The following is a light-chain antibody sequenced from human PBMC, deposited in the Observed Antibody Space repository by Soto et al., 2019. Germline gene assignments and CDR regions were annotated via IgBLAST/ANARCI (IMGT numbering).Light chain of an antibody. J-gene: IGLJ3*02. V-gene: IGLV2-14*01. CDR1: SSDVGGYNY. CDR2: EVS. Sequence: QSALTQPASVSGSPGQSITISCTGTSSDVGGYNYVSWYQQHPGKAPKLMIYEVSNRPSGVSNRFSGSKSGNTASLTISGLQAEDEDDYYCSSYTSSSNPWVFGGGTKVTVL. CDR3: SSYTSSSNPWV.